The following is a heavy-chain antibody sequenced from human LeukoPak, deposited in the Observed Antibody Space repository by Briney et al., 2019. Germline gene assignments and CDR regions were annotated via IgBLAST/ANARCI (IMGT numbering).Heavy chain of an antibody. J-gene: IGHJ3*02. Sequence: GGSLRPSCAASGFTFSSYAMSWVRQAPGKGLEWVSTLSGSGGSTYYADSVKGRFTVSRDNSKNTLYLQMNSLRAEDTAVYYCAKVGSSSWFDAFDIWGQGTMVTVSS. CDR3: AKVGSSSWFDAFDI. CDR1: GFTFSSYA. CDR2: LSGSGGST. V-gene: IGHV3-23*01. D-gene: IGHD6-13*01.